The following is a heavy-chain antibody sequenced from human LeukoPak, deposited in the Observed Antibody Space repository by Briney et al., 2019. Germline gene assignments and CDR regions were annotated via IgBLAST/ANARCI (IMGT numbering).Heavy chain of an antibody. J-gene: IGHJ4*02. CDR2: INPNSGGT. CDR1: GYTFTGYY. D-gene: IGHD2-2*01. Sequence: ASVKVSCKASGYTFTGYYMHWVRQAPGQGHEWMGWINPNSGGTNYAQKFQGRVTMTRDTSISTAYMELSRLRSDDTAVYYCARGSRHCSSTSCYATDYWGQGTLVTVSS. V-gene: IGHV1-2*02. CDR3: ARGSRHCSSTSCYATDY.